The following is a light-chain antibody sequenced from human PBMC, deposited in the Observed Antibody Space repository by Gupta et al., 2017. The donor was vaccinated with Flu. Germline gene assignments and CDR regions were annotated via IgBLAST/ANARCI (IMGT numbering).Light chain of an antibody. J-gene: IGKJ1*01. CDR1: QSLVYSDGNTY. Sequence: RAASISCRSSQSLVYSDGNTYLNWFQQKPGHSPRRLIYKISKRDSGVPDRFSGSGSGTDFTLRIARVEAEDVGTYFCMQGTHWPPTFGQGTKVEIK. V-gene: IGKV2-30*01. CDR2: KIS. CDR3: MQGTHWPPT.